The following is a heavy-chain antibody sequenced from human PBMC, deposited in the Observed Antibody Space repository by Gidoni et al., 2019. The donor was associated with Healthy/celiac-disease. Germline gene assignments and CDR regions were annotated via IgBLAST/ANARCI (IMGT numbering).Heavy chain of an antibody. CDR1: GFTFSSYS. J-gene: IGHJ3*02. V-gene: IGHV3-21*01. CDR2: ISSSSSYI. D-gene: IGHD5-12*01. Sequence: EVQLVESGGGLVKPGGSLRLSCAASGFTFSSYSMNWVRQAPGKGLEWVSSISSSSSYIYYADSVKGRFTISRDNAKNSLYLQMNSLRAEDTAVYYCARDRFGGYRMWVGAFDIWGQGTMVTVSS. CDR3: ARDRFGGYRMWVGAFDI.